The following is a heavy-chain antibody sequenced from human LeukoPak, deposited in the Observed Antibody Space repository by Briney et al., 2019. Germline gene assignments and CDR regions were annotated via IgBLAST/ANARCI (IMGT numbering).Heavy chain of an antibody. CDR2: IIPVFGTA. Sequence: SVKVSCKAFGGSFSSEAISWVRQAPGQGLEWMGGIIPVFGTANYAQKFQGRVTITTDESTSTAYMEVSSLRSEDTAVYYCGRKAGDCGGGSCYSIDYWGQGTLVTVSS. CDR3: GRKAGDCGGGSCYSIDY. CDR1: GGSFSSEA. J-gene: IGHJ4*02. D-gene: IGHD2-15*01. V-gene: IGHV1-69*05.